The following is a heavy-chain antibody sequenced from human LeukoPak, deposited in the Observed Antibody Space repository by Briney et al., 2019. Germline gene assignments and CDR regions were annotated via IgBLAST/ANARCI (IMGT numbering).Heavy chain of an antibody. CDR2: VYYSGST. CDR1: GGSISGYY. J-gene: IGHJ4*02. D-gene: IGHD3-9*01. Sequence: PSGTLSLTCTVSGGSISGYYWSWIRQPPGKGLEWIGHVYYSGSTNYNPSLKSRVTISVDTSNNQLSLHLSSVTAADTAVYYCARHPQWAETGSFDYWGQGTLVTVSS. CDR3: ARHPQWAETGSFDY. V-gene: IGHV4-59*08.